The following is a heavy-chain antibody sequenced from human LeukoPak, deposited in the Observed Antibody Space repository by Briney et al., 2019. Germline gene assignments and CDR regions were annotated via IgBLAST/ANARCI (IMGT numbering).Heavy chain of an antibody. J-gene: IGHJ4*02. V-gene: IGHV3-23*01. CDR3: AKDYYYDSSGRYVDWFDY. CDR1: GFTFSSYA. Sequence: GGSLRLSCAASGFTFSSYAMSWVRQAPGKGLEWVSAISGSGGSTYYADSVKGRFTISRDDSKSTLYLQMNSLRAEDTAVYYCAKDYYYDSSGRYVDWFDYWGQGTLVTVSS. CDR2: ISGSGGST. D-gene: IGHD3-22*01.